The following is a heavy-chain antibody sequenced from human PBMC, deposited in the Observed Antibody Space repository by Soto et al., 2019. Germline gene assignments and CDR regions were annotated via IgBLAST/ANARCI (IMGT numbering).Heavy chain of an antibody. CDR1: GFPLRECS. CDR3: VRDRDLYRDMFHADL. J-gene: IGHJ4*01. V-gene: IGHV3-48*02. Sequence: PGGSLTPSFETPGFPLRECSMNSVPPGPGKGLEWLAYITIRTGNVLYADSVRGRFTISADNAENSVILQMNSLRDEDSAVYFCVRDRDLYRDMFHADLWGQGTLVTVSS. D-gene: IGHD3-10*02. CDR2: ITIRTGNV.